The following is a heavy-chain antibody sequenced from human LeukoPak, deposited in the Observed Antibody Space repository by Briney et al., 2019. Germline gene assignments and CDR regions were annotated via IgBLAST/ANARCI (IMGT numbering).Heavy chain of an antibody. CDR3: AKDQSAYYDSSGSDY. CDR1: GFTFSSYG. Sequence: GGSLRLSCAASGFTFSSYGMHWVRQAPGKGLEWVAFIRYDGSNKYYADSVKGRFTISRDNSKNTLYLRMNSLRAEDTAVYYCAKDQSAYYDSSGSDYWGQGTLVTVSS. J-gene: IGHJ4*02. D-gene: IGHD3-22*01. CDR2: IRYDGSNK. V-gene: IGHV3-30*02.